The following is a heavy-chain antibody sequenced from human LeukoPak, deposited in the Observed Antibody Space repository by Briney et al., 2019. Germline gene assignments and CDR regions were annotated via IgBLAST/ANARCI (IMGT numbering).Heavy chain of an antibody. CDR1: GGSISSSSYY. V-gene: IGHV4-39*07. J-gene: IGHJ5*02. Sequence: SETLSLTCTVSGGSISSSSYYWSWIRQPPGKGLEWIGEINHSGSTNCNPSLKSRVTISVDTSKNQFSLKLTSVTAADTAVYYCASGAAAGTRWFDPWGQGTLVTVSS. CDR3: ASGAAAGTRWFDP. CDR2: INHSGST. D-gene: IGHD6-13*01.